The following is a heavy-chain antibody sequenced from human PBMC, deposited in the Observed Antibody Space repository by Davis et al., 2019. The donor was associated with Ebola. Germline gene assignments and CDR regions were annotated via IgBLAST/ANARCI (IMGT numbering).Heavy chain of an antibody. CDR1: GFTFSDYF. V-gene: IGHV3-11*04. CDR2: ISGTGSTT. D-gene: IGHD6-13*01. J-gene: IGHJ2*01. Sequence: GESLKISCAASGFTFSDYFMSWIRQAPGKELEWISYISGTGSTTYLADSVEGRFTISRDNAKKSLYLQMNSLRAEDTAVYYCAGVAGAATWNWYFDLWGRGTLVSVSS. CDR3: AGVAGAATWNWYFDL.